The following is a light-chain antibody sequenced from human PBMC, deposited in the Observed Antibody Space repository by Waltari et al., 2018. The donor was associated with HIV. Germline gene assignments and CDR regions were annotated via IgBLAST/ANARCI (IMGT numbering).Light chain of an antibody. V-gene: IGLV3-19*01. J-gene: IGLJ3*02. CDR3: NARDSSGHWF. CDR1: SVRSYY. CDR2: GEN. Sequence: SSELAQDPAVSVALGQTVRITCQGDSVRSYYASWYQQKPGQAPVLVVYGENNRPSRIPDLFSGSSSGNTASLTIAGAQAEDEADYDCNARDSSGHWFFGGGTKVTVL.